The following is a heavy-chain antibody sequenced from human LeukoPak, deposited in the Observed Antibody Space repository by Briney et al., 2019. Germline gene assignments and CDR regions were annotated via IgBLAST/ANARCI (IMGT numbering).Heavy chain of an antibody. V-gene: IGHV3-23*01. CDR2: ISGSGGST. CDR3: AKGASSSSWFRGDY. D-gene: IGHD6-13*01. CDR1: GFTFSSSA. Sequence: GGSLRLSCAASGFTFSSSAMSWVRQAPGKGLEWVSGISGSGGSTNYADSVKGRFTISRDNSKNTLFLQMNSLRAEDTAVFYCAKGASSSSWFRGDYWGQGTLVTVSS. J-gene: IGHJ4*02.